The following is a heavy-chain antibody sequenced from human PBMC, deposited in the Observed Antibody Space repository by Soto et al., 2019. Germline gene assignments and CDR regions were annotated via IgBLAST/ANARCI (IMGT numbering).Heavy chain of an antibody. V-gene: IGHV3-23*01. Sequence: HPGGSLRLSCAASGFTFSSYAMSWVRQAPGKGLEWVSAISGSGGSTYYADSVKGRFTISRDNSKNTLYLQMNSLRAEDTAVYYCAKKYVPWDTYYYYMDVWGKGTTVTVSS. J-gene: IGHJ6*03. CDR1: GFTFSSYA. CDR3: AKKYVPWDTYYYYMDV. CDR2: ISGSGGST. D-gene: IGHD5-18*01.